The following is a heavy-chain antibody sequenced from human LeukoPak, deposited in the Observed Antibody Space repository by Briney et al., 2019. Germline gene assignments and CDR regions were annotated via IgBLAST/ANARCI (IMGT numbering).Heavy chain of an antibody. Sequence: GGSLRLSCAASGFTISSYWMSWVRQAPGKGLERVANIKQDGSEKYYVDSVKGRFTISRDNAKNSLYLQMNSLRAEDTAVYYCARVDYYGSGSSPRPYFFDYWGQGTLVTVSS. CDR2: IKQDGSEK. CDR3: ARVDYYGSGSSPRPYFFDY. J-gene: IGHJ4*02. D-gene: IGHD3-10*01. CDR1: GFTISSYW. V-gene: IGHV3-7*01.